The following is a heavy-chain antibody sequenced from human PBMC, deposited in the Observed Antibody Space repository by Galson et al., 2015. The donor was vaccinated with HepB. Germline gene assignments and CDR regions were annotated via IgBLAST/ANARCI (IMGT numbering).Heavy chain of an antibody. CDR2: ISAYNGNT. V-gene: IGHV1-18*01. CDR3: ATPPGGVVVPAAPFDY. J-gene: IGHJ4*02. CDR1: GYTFTSYG. Sequence: SVKVSCKASGYTFTSYGISWVRQAPGQGLEWMGWISAYNGNTNYAQKLQGRVTMTTDTSTSTAYMELRSLRSDDTAVYYCATPPGGVVVPAAPFDYWGQRTLVTVSS. D-gene: IGHD2-2*01.